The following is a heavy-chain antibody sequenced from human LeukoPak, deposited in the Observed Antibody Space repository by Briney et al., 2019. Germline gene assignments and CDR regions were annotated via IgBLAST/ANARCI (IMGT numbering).Heavy chain of an antibody. CDR2: INPSGGST. CDR1: GYTFTSYY. V-gene: IGHV1-46*01. Sequence: ASVKVSCKASGYTFTSYYMHWVRQAPGQGLEWMGIINPSGGSTSYAQKFQGRVTMTRDTSISTAYMELSRLRSDDTAVYYCARRIAVADWFDPWGQGTLVTVSS. CDR3: ARRIAVADWFDP. J-gene: IGHJ5*02. D-gene: IGHD6-19*01.